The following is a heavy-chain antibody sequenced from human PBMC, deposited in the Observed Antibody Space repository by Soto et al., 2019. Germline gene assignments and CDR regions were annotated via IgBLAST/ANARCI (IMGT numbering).Heavy chain of an antibody. CDR2: IYYSGST. J-gene: IGHJ4*02. CDR1: GGSISSGDYY. Sequence: SETLSLTCTVSGGSISSGDYYWSWIRQPPGKGQEWIGYIYYSGSTYYNPSLKSRVTISVDTSKNQFSLKLSSVTAADTAVYYCASSEGFMGPGSFDYWGQGTLVTVSS. V-gene: IGHV4-30-4*01. CDR3: ASSEGFMGPGSFDY. D-gene: IGHD1-26*01.